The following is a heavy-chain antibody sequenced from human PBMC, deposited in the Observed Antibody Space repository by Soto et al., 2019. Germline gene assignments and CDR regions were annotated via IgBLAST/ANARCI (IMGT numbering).Heavy chain of an antibody. Sequence: ASVKVSCKASGYTFTSYGISWVRQAPGQGLEWMGWISAYNGNTNYAQKLQGRVTMTTDTSTSTAYMELRSLRSDDTAVYYCASNIYSSSSASWYMDVWGKGTTVTVSS. J-gene: IGHJ6*03. V-gene: IGHV1-18*01. CDR1: GYTFTSYG. D-gene: IGHD6-6*01. CDR3: ASNIYSSSSASWYMDV. CDR2: ISAYNGNT.